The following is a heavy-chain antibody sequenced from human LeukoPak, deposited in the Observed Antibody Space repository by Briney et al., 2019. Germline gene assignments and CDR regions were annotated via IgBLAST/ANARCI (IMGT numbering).Heavy chain of an antibody. CDR1: GDSISKSHW. CDR3: ARIAGIAAAGTSYDWFDP. J-gene: IGHJ5*02. Sequence: PSGTLSLTCAVSGDSISKSHWWSWIRQPPGKGLEWIGYIYYSGSTNYNPSLKSRVTISVDTSKNQFSLKLSSVTAADTAVYYCARIAGIAAAGTSYDWFDPWGQGTLVTVSS. CDR2: IYYSGST. V-gene: IGHV4-59*11. D-gene: IGHD6-13*01.